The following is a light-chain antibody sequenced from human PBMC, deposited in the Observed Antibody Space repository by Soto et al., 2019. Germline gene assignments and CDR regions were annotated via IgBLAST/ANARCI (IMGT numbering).Light chain of an antibody. CDR1: QSVSSY. V-gene: IGKV3-11*01. Sequence: EIVLTQSPATLSLSPGERATLSCRASQSVSSYLAWYKQKPGKAPRLLIYDASNRATGIPARFSGSGSGTDCTLTISSLEPEEVAVYYCQQRSNWPLTFGGGNKVEIK. J-gene: IGKJ4*01. CDR3: QQRSNWPLT. CDR2: DAS.